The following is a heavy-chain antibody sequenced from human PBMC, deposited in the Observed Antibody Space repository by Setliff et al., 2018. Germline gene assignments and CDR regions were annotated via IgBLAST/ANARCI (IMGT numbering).Heavy chain of an antibody. CDR3: ARDRVDSSGYYSSLRHAFDM. V-gene: IGHV4-61*10. J-gene: IGHJ3*02. CDR1: GGSISNTFYY. Sequence: KTSETLSLTCAVSGGSISNTFYYWTWIRQPAGKGLEWIGYIYSSGSTNYNPSLKSRVTISVDMSKNQFSLELSSVTAADTAVYYCARDRVDSSGYYSSLRHAFDMWGQGTLVTVSS. D-gene: IGHD3-22*01. CDR2: IYSSGST.